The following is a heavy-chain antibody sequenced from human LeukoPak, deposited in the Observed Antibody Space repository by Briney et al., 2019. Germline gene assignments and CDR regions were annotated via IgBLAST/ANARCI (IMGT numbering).Heavy chain of an antibody. Sequence: TSETLSLTCTVSGGSISSGDYYWSWIRQPPGKGLEWIGYIFYSGSTYYNPSLKGRVTISVDTSNNQFSLKLSSVTAADTAVYYCARDLLNEGNHLDYWGQGTLVTVSS. CDR3: ARDLLNEGNHLDY. CDR2: IFYSGST. D-gene: IGHD4-23*01. J-gene: IGHJ4*02. V-gene: IGHV4-30-4*01. CDR1: GGSISSGDYY.